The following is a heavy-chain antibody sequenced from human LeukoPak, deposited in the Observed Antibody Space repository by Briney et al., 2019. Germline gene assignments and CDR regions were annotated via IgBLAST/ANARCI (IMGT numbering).Heavy chain of an antibody. CDR3: ARGGDYGDYSLDY. CDR1: GGSFSGYY. Sequence: SETLSLTCAVYGGSFSGYYWSWIRQPPGKGLEWIGEINHSGSTIYNPSLKSRVTISVDTSKNQFSLKLSSVTAADTAVYYCARGGDYGDYSLDYWGQGTLVTVSS. J-gene: IGHJ4*02. CDR2: INHSGST. V-gene: IGHV4-34*01. D-gene: IGHD4-17*01.